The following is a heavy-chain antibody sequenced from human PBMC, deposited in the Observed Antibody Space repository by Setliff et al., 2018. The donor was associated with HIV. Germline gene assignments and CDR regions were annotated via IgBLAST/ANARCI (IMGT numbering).Heavy chain of an antibody. CDR2: ISYTGST. D-gene: IGHD3-9*01. Sequence: SETLSLTCTVPGGSINRSNYYWGWIRQPPGKGLEWIGTISYTGSTYYDPTLKSRVTISLDTSKNQFFLKLSSVTAPDTAIYYCARQTWEYYDTLTGYYRSPKNFDSWGQGTQVTVSS. CDR1: GGSINRSNYY. J-gene: IGHJ4*02. V-gene: IGHV4-39*01. CDR3: ARQTWEYYDTLTGYYRSPKNFDS.